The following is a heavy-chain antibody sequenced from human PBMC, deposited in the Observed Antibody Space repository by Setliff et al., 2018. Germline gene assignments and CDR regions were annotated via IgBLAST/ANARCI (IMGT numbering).Heavy chain of an antibody. Sequence: ASVKVSCKASGYTFSANAIHWVRQAPGQRLEWMGFIYTDNGNTKYSKNFQDRVAITSDTSANTAFMELSSLRSEDSSMYYCARGQTVGPNSGKDYWGQGTLVTVSS. CDR1: GYTFSANA. J-gene: IGHJ4*02. D-gene: IGHD1-26*01. CDR2: IYTDNGNT. V-gene: IGHV1-3*04. CDR3: ARGQTVGPNSGKDY.